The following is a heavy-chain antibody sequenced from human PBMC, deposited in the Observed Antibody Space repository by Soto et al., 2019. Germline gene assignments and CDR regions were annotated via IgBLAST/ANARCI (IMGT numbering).Heavy chain of an antibody. CDR1: GYTFTSYP. CDR2: ISAYNTNT. CDR3: ARDTPPTDY. V-gene: IGHV1-18*01. Sequence: QVQLVQSGAEVKKPGASVKVSCKTSGYTFTSYPLSWVRQAPGQGLEWMGWISAYNTNTNYAQKFQGRVTMTTDTLTSTAYMELRSLRSDDTAVYYGARDTPPTDYWGQGTLVTVSS. J-gene: IGHJ4*02.